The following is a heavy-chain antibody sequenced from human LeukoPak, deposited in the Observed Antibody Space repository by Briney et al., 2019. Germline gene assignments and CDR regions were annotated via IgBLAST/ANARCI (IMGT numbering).Heavy chain of an antibody. D-gene: IGHD3-10*01. CDR2: INPNSGGT. CDR1: GYTFTGYY. Sequence: GASVKVSCKASGYTFTGYYMHWVRQAPGQGLEWMGWINPNSGGTNYAQKFQGRVTMTRDTSISTAYMELSRLRSDDTAVYYCARGVDYYGSGSSNIYYMDVWGKGTTVTVSS. J-gene: IGHJ6*03. V-gene: IGHV1-2*02. CDR3: ARGVDYYGSGSSNIYYMDV.